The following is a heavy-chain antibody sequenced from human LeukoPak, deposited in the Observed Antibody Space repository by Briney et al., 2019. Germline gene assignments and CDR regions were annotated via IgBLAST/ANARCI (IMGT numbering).Heavy chain of an antibody. V-gene: IGHV4-34*01. CDR3: AIYSSARYYFDY. CDR2: VNHSGST. D-gene: IGHD6-19*01. CDR1: GGSFSGYY. J-gene: IGHJ4*02. Sequence: SETLSLTCAVYGGSFSGYYWSWIRQPPGKGLEWIGEVNHSGSTNYDPSLKSRVTISVDTSKNQFSLKLSSVTAADTAVYYCAIYSSARYYFDYWGQGTLVTVSS.